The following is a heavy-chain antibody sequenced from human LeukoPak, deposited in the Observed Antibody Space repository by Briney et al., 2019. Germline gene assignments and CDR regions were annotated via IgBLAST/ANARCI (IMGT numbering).Heavy chain of an antibody. D-gene: IGHD3-22*01. CDR2: IYHSGST. V-gene: IGHV4-4*02. J-gene: IGHJ6*02. CDR1: GGSISSSNW. Sequence: PSGTLSLTCAVSGGSISSSNWWSWVRQPPGKGLEWIGEIYHSGSTNYNPSLKSRVTISVDKSKNQFSLKLSSVIAADTAVYYCARKKGIYYDSSGYYYYYYGMDVWGQGTTVTVSS. CDR3: ARKKGIYYDSSGYYYYYYGMDV.